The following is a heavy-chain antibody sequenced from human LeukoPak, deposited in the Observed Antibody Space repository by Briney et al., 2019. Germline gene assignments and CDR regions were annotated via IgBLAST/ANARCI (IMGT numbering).Heavy chain of an antibody. Sequence: SETLSLTCAVYGGSFSGYYWSWIRQPPGKGLEWIGEINHSGSTNYNPSLKSRVTISVDTSKNQFSLKLSSVTAADTAVYYCARGREYCSSTSCPGGGYMDVWGKGTTVTVSS. V-gene: IGHV4-34*01. CDR2: INHSGST. CDR3: ARGREYCSSTSCPGGGYMDV. D-gene: IGHD2-2*01. J-gene: IGHJ6*03. CDR1: GGSFSGYY.